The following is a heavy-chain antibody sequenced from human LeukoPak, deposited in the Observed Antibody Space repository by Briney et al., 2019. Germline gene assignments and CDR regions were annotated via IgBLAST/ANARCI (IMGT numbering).Heavy chain of an antibody. V-gene: IGHV3-74*01. CDR3: AKDPPVYCTNGVCYSNWFDP. D-gene: IGHD2-8*01. J-gene: IGHJ5*02. Sequence: PGGSXXXXXAASGFTFSSXWXHXVRXAPGKGLXWXSRINSXGSTTNYADSVKGRFTISRDNSKNTLYLQMNSLRAEDTAVYYCAKDPPVYCTNGVCYSNWFDPWGQGTLVTVSS. CDR1: GFTFSSXW. CDR2: INSXGSTT.